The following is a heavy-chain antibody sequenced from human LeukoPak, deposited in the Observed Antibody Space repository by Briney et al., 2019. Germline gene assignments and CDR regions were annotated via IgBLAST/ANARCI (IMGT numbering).Heavy chain of an antibody. D-gene: IGHD3-10*01. J-gene: IGHJ4*02. CDR2: ISVPNGNT. Sequence: ASVKVSCKSSGFTFSNYGISWVRQAPGQGLEWMGWISVPNGNTHYPQKFQGRVTMTTDITTSTAYMEVGSLRFDDTAVNYCARGGWFGVDYWGQGTLVTVSS. V-gene: IGHV1-18*01. CDR1: GFTFSNYG. CDR3: ARGGWFGVDY.